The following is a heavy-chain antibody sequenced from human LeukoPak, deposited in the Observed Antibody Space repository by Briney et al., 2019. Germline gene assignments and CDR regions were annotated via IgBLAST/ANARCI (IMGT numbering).Heavy chain of an antibody. Sequence: GGSLRLSCAVSGFSVSGLWMTWVRQAAGKGLEWVASIKQDGSEKNYVDSVKGRFTISRDNAENSLFLQMNSLRVEDTGVYYCAREWQGGIAAAGTRIEGDYGGQETLVAVP. CDR1: GFSVSGLW. J-gene: IGHJ4*02. CDR2: IKQDGSEK. D-gene: IGHD6-13*01. CDR3: AREWQGGIAAAGTRIEGDY. V-gene: IGHV3-7*01.